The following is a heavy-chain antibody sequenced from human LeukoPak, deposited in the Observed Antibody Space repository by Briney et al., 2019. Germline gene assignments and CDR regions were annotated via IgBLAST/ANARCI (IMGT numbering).Heavy chain of an antibody. V-gene: IGHV3-73*01. Sequence: GGSLKLSCAASGFTFSGSAMHWVRQASGKGLEWVGRIRSKANSYAAAYAASVKGRFTISRDDSKNTAYLQMNSLKTEDTAAYYCSSTSAEGFAYWGQGTLVTVSS. CDR2: IRSKANSYAA. CDR1: GFTFSGSA. D-gene: IGHD1-26*01. CDR3: SSTSAEGFAY. J-gene: IGHJ4*02.